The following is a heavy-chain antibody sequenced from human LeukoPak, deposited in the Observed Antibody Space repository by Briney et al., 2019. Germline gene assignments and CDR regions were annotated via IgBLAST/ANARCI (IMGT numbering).Heavy chain of an antibody. Sequence: ASVKVSCKASGYTFTSYDINWVRQATGQGREWMGWMNPNSGNTGYAQKFQGRVTMTRNTSISTAYMELSSLRSEDTAVYYCARGRYYYDSSGFGDIWGQGTMVTVSS. CDR3: ARGRYYYDSSGFGDI. CDR1: GYTFTSYD. J-gene: IGHJ3*02. CDR2: MNPNSGNT. V-gene: IGHV1-8*01. D-gene: IGHD3-22*01.